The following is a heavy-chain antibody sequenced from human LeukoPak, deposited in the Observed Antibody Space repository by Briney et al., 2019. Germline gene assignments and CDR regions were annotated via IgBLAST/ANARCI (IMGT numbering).Heavy chain of an antibody. CDR2: IYYSGST. D-gene: IGHD3-10*01. Sequence: PSETLSLTCTVSGGSISSSSYYWGWIRQPPGKGLEWIGSIYYSGSTYYNPSLKSRVTISVDTSKNQFSLKLSSVTAADTAVYYCARHGRNYYGSGSYSAIDYWGQGTLVTVSS. CDR1: GGSISSSSYY. CDR3: ARHGRNYYGSGSYSAIDY. V-gene: IGHV4-39*01. J-gene: IGHJ4*02.